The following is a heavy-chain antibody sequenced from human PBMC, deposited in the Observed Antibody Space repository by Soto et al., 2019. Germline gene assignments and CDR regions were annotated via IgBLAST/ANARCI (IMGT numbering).Heavy chain of an antibody. V-gene: IGHV3-30-3*01. CDR2: ISFEGNNK. Sequence: QVQLVESGGGVVQPGRSLRLSCAASGFTFSRYSMNWVRQAPGKGLEWVAVISFEGNNKYYADSVKDRFTISRDDSNNTLYLQMNTLRAEDTAVYYCARDILPQWLTSYFFDFWGQGTLVTVSS. CDR3: ARDILPQWLTSYFFDF. CDR1: GFTFSRYS. J-gene: IGHJ4*02. D-gene: IGHD6-19*01.